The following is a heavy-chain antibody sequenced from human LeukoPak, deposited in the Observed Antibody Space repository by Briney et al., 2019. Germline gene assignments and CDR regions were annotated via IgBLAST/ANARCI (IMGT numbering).Heavy chain of an antibody. J-gene: IGHJ6*03. CDR1: GGTFSSYA. D-gene: IGHD1-26*01. Sequence: GASVKVSCKASGGTFSSYAISWVRQAPGHGLEWMGGIIPISGTANYAQKFQGRVTITADESMRTVYMELSSPRSEDTAVYFCARSLLITSTIYYFYHMDVWGKGTTVTVSS. CDR3: ARSLLITSTIYYFYHMDV. CDR2: IIPISGTA. V-gene: IGHV1-69*13.